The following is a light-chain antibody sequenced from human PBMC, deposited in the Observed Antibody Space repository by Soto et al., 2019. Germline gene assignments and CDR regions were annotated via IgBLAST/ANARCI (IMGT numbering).Light chain of an antibody. CDR2: EAS. J-gene: IGKJ1*01. V-gene: IGKV1-5*03. CDR1: QSISNS. Sequence: DIQMTQSPSTLSASVGDRVTITCRATQSISNSLAWYQQKPGKAPKLLIYEASSLESGVPSRFSGSGSGKESTPTITSLQPDDFATYYCQQYNRLWTFGQGTKVEIK. CDR3: QQYNRLWT.